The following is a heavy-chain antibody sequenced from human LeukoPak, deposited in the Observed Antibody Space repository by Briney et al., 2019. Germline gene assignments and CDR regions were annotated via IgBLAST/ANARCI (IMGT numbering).Heavy chain of an antibody. CDR3: ARAFLGGDY. CDR2: ISDTSYTI. D-gene: IGHD3-3*02. V-gene: IGHV3-48*02. Sequence: PGGSLRLSCAASGFTVSTNYMSWVRQAPGKGLEWVSYISDTSYTIYYADSVKGRFTISRDNAKNSLYLQMSRLRDEDTAVYYCARAFLGGDYWGQGTLVTVSS. J-gene: IGHJ4*02. CDR1: GFTVSTNY.